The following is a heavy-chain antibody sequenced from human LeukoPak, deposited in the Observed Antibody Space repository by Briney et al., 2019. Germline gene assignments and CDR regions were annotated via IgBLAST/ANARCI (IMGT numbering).Heavy chain of an antibody. D-gene: IGHD2-21*02. V-gene: IGHV3-23*01. CDR2: ILGSGDRT. J-gene: IGHJ4*02. CDR3: AKDFWYSSY. Sequence: PGGSLRLSCAASGFTFSISAMTWVRQAPGKGLEWVSSILGSGDRTYYANSVKGRFTISRNNSENTRYLPINSLRAEDSAVYYCAKDFWYSSYWGQGTLVTVSS. CDR1: GFTFSISA.